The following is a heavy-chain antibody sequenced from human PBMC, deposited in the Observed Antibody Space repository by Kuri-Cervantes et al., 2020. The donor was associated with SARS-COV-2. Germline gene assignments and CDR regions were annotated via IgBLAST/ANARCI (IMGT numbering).Heavy chain of an antibody. V-gene: IGHV4-4*07. J-gene: IGHJ3*02. CDR3: ASQGDYSPDVNPAHYAFDI. CDR2: IYTSGST. D-gene: IGHD4-11*01. CDR1: GGSISSYY. Sequence: ESLKISCTVSGGSISSYYWSWIRQPAGKGLEWIGRIYTSGSTNYNPSLKSRVTTSVDTSKNQFSLKLSSVTAADTAVYYCASQGDYSPDVNPAHYAFDIWGQGTMVTVSS.